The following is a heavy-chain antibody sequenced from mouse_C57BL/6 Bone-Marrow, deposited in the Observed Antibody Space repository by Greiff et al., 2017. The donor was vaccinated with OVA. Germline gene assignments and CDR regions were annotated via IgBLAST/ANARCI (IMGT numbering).Heavy chain of an antibody. CDR1: GYTFTSYW. Sequence: QVQLQQPGAELVKPGASVKLSCKASGYTFTSYWMQWVKQRPGQGLEWIGEIDPSDSYTNYNQKFKGKATLTVDTSSSTAYMQLSSLTSEDSAVYYCARMEAHDYDEACMAYWGQGTLVTVSA. J-gene: IGHJ3*01. CDR3: ARMEAHDYDEACMAY. V-gene: IGHV1-50*01. D-gene: IGHD2-4*01. CDR2: IDPSDSYT.